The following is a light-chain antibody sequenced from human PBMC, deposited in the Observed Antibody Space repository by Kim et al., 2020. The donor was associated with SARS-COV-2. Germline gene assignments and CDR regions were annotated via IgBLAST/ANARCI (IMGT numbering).Light chain of an antibody. CDR3: SSHTTSSTYV. J-gene: IGLJ1*01. CDR2: DTS. Sequence: QSTTIAFTGTSNVVGGYNAVSWYQQHPGEAPKLMIYDTSGRASGVSNRFSGSQSGNAASLTISGLRAEDEADYYCSSHTTSSTYVFGSGTKVTVL. CDR1: SNVVGGYNA. V-gene: IGLV2-14*03.